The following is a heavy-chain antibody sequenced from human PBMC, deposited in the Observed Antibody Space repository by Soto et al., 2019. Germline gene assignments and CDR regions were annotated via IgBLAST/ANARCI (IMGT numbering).Heavy chain of an antibody. CDR3: ARWGTTGGLVV. CDR2: TSYDGSNN. D-gene: IGHD3-16*01. J-gene: IGHJ4*02. Sequence: QVQLVESGGGVVQPGTSLRLSCVGSGFTFRSYVIHWVRQAPGKGLEWVALTSYDGSNNFYGYSVKGRFTISRHNSRNTVELQMDSLRCEDTALYDCARWGTTGGLVVWGQGTLVAVSS. CDR1: GFTFRSYV. V-gene: IGHV3-33*05.